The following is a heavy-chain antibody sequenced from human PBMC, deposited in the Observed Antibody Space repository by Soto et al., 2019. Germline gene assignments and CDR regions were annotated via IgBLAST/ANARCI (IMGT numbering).Heavy chain of an antibody. Sequence: GESLNISCKGSGYSFTSYWIGWVRQMPGKGLEWMGIIYPGDSDTRYSPSFQGQVTISADKSISTAYLQWSSLKASDTAMYYCARNTGSDIVVVPAAHGDAFDIWGQGTMVTVSS. D-gene: IGHD2-2*01. CDR2: IYPGDSDT. J-gene: IGHJ3*02. V-gene: IGHV5-51*01. CDR3: ARNTGSDIVVVPAAHGDAFDI. CDR1: GYSFTSYW.